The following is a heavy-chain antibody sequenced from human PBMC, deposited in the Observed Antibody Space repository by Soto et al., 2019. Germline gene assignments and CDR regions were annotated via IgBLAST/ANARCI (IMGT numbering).Heavy chain of an antibody. CDR2: IIPIFGTA. Sequence: ASVKVSCTASGGTFSSYAISWVRQAPGQGLEWMGGIIPIFGTANYAQKFQGRVTITADESTSTAYMELSSLRSDDTAVYYCARDLLSNNPVRPWGQGTLVTVSS. V-gene: IGHV1-69*13. J-gene: IGHJ5*02. CDR1: GGTFSSYA. D-gene: IGHD1-1*01. CDR3: ARDLLSNNPVRP.